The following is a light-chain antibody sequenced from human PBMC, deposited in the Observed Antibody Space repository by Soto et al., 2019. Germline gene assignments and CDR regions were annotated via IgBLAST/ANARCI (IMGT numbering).Light chain of an antibody. CDR2: DVT. CDR3: SSYTSSSTPYV. Sequence: QSALTQPASVSGSPGQSITISCTGSSSDIGAYDYVSWYQQRPVKATKLMIFDVTNRPSVVSDRFSGSKSGNTASLTISGLQTEDEADYYCSSYTSSSTPYVFGTGTKLTVL. V-gene: IGLV2-14*01. CDR1: SSDIGAYDY. J-gene: IGLJ1*01.